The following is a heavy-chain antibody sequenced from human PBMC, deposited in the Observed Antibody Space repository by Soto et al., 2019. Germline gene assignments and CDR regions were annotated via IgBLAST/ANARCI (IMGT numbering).Heavy chain of an antibody. CDR3: VHKGEGDRILDF. CDR1: GFSLNTRGVG. Sequence: QITLKESGPTLVKPTQTLTLTCTFSGFSLNTRGVGVGWIRQPPGKALEWLTLIYWDDAKEYSPSLKSRLTITKDPSKTQVFLIMTNMDPVDTATSYCVHKGEGDRILDFWGQGALVTVSS. CDR2: IYWDDAK. V-gene: IGHV2-5*02. D-gene: IGHD3-16*01. J-gene: IGHJ4*02.